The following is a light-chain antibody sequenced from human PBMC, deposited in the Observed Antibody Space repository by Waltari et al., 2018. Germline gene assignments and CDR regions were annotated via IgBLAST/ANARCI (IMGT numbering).Light chain of an antibody. V-gene: IGLV1-44*01. Sequence: QSVLTQPPSASGTPGQRVTISCSGSSSNIGSNTVSWYQQLPDTAPKLLIYINTQRPSGVRDRFSGAKCGTEASLASSGFQSEDEADYYCAAWDDSRGYVFGTGTKVTVL. CDR3: AAWDDSRGYV. CDR1: SSNIGSNT. CDR2: INT. J-gene: IGLJ1*01.